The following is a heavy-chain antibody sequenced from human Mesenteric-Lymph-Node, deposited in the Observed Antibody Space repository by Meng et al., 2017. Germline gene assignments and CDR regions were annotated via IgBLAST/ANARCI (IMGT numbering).Heavy chain of an antibody. CDR3: ARENSKAAAGTGFDY. CDR1: GGSISSYY. Sequence: SETLSLTCTVSGGSISSYYWSWIRQPAGKGLEWIGRIYTSGSTNYNPSLKSRVTMSVDTSKNQFSLKLSSVTAADTAVYYCARENSKAAAGTGFDYWGQGTLVTVSS. V-gene: IGHV4-4*07. J-gene: IGHJ4*02. D-gene: IGHD6-13*01. CDR2: IYTSGST.